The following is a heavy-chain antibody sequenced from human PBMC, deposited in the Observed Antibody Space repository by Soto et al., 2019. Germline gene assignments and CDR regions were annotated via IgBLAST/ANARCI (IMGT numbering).Heavy chain of an antibody. J-gene: IGHJ4*02. V-gene: IGHV4-34*01. D-gene: IGHD3-10*01. CDR1: GGSFSGYY. CDR3: ARRRHPLGHGSGSYGY. CDR2: INHSGST. Sequence: QVQLQQWGAGLLKPSETLSLTCAVYGGSFSGYYWSWIRQPPGKGLEWIGEINHSGSTNYKPSLKSRVTISVDTSKNQFSLKLSSVTAADTAVYYCARRRHPLGHGSGSYGYWGQGTLVTVSS.